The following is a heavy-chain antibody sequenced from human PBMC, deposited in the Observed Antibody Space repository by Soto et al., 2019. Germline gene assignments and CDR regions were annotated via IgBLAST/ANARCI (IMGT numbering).Heavy chain of an antibody. J-gene: IGHJ4*02. V-gene: IGHV3-53*04. CDR3: ARASVVIGSSGWYYFDY. CDR1: GFTVSSNY. Sequence: GGSLRLSCAASGFTVSSNYMSWVRQAPGKGLEWVSVIYSGGSTYYADSVKGRFTISRHNSKNTLYLQMNSLRAEDTAVYYCARASVVIGSSGWYYFDYWGQGTLVTVSS. CDR2: IYSGGST. D-gene: IGHD6-19*01.